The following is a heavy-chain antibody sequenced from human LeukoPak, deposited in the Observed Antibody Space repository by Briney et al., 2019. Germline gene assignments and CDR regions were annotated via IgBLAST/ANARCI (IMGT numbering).Heavy chain of an antibody. D-gene: IGHD1-26*01. CDR1: GFTVSSNY. V-gene: IGHV3-66*02. J-gene: IGHJ6*03. CDR2: IYSGGST. CDR3: ARDLRTGVGATPKTYYCYMDV. Sequence: GGSLRLSCAASGFTVSSNYMSWVRQAPGKGLEWVSVIYSGGSTYYADSVKGRFTISRDNSKNTLYLQMNSLRAEDTAVYYCARDLRTGVGATPKTYYCYMDVWGKGTTVTVSS.